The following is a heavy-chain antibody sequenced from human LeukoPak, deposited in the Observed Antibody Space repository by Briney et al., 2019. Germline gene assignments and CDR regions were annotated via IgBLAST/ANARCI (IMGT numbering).Heavy chain of an antibody. J-gene: IGHJ4*02. CDR2: ISGSGGST. CDR3: ANLAVAPPERPGAFDY. V-gene: IGHV3-23*01. CDR1: GFTFSSYA. Sequence: GGSLRLSCAASGFTFSSYAMSWVRQAPGKGLEWVSAISGSGGSTYYADSVKGRFTISRDNSKNTLYLQMNSLRAEDTAVYYCANLAVAPPERPGAFDYWGQGTLVPVSS. D-gene: IGHD6-19*01.